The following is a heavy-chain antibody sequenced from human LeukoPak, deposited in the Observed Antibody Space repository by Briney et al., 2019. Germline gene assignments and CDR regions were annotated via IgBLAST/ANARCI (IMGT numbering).Heavy chain of an antibody. CDR3: AKIWVSYGTLDY. Sequence: PGGSLRLSCAASGFTFSSYGMSWVRQAPGKGLEWVSAISGSGGGTYYADSVKGRFTISRDNSKNTLYLQMNSLRAEDTAVYYCAKIWVSYGTLDYWSQGTLVTVSS. J-gene: IGHJ4*02. CDR2: ISGSGGGT. V-gene: IGHV3-23*01. D-gene: IGHD5-18*01. CDR1: GFTFSSYG.